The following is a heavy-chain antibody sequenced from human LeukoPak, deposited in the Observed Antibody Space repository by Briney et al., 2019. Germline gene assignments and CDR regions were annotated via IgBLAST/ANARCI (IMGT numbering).Heavy chain of an antibody. V-gene: IGHV4-34*01. CDR2: INHSGST. D-gene: IGHD3-10*01. Sequence: PSETLSLTCAVYGGSFSGYYWSWIRQPPGKGLEWIGEINHSGSTNYNPSLKSRVTISVDTSKNQFSLKLGSVTAADTAVYYCARVGRTYYYGSGSRLGGMDVWGQGTTVTVSS. CDR1: GGSFSGYY. CDR3: ARVGRTYYYGSGSRLGGMDV. J-gene: IGHJ6*02.